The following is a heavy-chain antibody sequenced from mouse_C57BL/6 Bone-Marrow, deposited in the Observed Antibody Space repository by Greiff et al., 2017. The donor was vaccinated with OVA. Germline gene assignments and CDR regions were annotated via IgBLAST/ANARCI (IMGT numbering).Heavy chain of an antibody. Sequence: VQLQQSGAELVRPGASVKLSCTASGFNIKDDYMHWVKQRPEQGLEWIGWIDPENGDTEYASKFQGKATITADTSSNTAYLQLSSLTSEDTAVYYGTTDYGQTGFDYWGQGTTLTVAS. CDR3: TTDYGQTGFDY. V-gene: IGHV14-4*01. J-gene: IGHJ2*01. CDR1: GFNIKDDY. CDR2: IDPENGDT. D-gene: IGHD1-1*02.